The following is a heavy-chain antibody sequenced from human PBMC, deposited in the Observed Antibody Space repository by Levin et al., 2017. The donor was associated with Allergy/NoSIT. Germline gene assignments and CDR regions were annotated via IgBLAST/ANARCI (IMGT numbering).Heavy chain of an antibody. CDR2: ISGSGGST. V-gene: IGHV3-23*01. D-gene: IGHD3-22*01. J-gene: IGHJ4*02. CDR1: GFTFSSYA. CDR3: AKDNCPQTYYYDSSGCPFDY. Sequence: GGSLRLSCAASGFTFSSYAMSWVRQAPGKGLEWVSAISGSGGSTYYADSVKGRFTISRDNSKNTLYLQMNSLRAEDTAVYYCAKDNCPQTYYYDSSGCPFDYWGQGTLVTVSS.